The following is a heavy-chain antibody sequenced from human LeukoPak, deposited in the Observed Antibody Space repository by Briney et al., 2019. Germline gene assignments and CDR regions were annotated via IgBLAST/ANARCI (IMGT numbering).Heavy chain of an antibody. J-gene: IGHJ4*02. CDR3: ARVSGRGLDFDY. CDR2: IYSGGST. D-gene: IGHD5-12*01. V-gene: IGHV3-66*01. Sequence: GGSLRLSCAASGFTFSSNYMSWVRQAPGKGLGWVSVIYSGGSTYYSDSVKGRFTISRDNSKNTLYLQMNSLRAEDTAVYYCARVSGRGLDFDYWGQGTLVTVSS. CDR1: GFTFSSNY.